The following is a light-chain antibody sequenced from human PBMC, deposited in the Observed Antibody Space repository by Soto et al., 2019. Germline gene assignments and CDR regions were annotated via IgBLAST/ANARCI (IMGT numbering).Light chain of an antibody. CDR3: QQYDSYPVT. CDR1: QGISNF. Sequence: DIQMTQSPSSLSASAGDRVTITCRASQGISNFLAWFQQKPGKAPKSLIHEASTLQSGVPSKISGSGWGTDFTLTINNLQPEDSGTYYCQQYDSYPVTLGQGTRLEI. CDR2: EAS. V-gene: IGKV1-16*02. J-gene: IGKJ5*01.